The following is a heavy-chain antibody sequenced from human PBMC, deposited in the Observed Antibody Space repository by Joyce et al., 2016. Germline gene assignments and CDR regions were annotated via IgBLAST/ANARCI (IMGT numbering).Heavy chain of an antibody. J-gene: IGHJ3*02. CDR3: AKADYGDKIDAFDI. Sequence: EVQLVESGGGLVQPGGSLRLSCAASGFTFSSYSMNWVRQAPGKGLEWVSYISSSSSTIYDANSVKGRFTISRDKAKNSLYLQMNSLRAEDTAVYYCAKADYGDKIDAFDIWGQGTMVTVSS. D-gene: IGHD4-17*01. V-gene: IGHV3-48*01. CDR2: ISSSSSTI. CDR1: GFTFSSYS.